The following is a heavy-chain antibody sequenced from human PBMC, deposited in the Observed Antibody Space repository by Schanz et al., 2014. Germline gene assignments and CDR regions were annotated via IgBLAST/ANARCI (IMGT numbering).Heavy chain of an antibody. CDR2: INTSGGSR. D-gene: IGHD5-18*01. CDR1: GFSFSTHA. J-gene: IGHJ6*02. Sequence: EVQLVESGGGLVQPGGSLRLSCAASGFSFSTHAMSWVRQAPGQGLEWVSGINTSGGSRYYAESVKGRFTISRDNSKNLVVLQMNSLRAEDTALYYCAKGRTSMVYDMDVWGQGTTVTVSS. CDR3: AKGRTSMVYDMDV. V-gene: IGHV3-23*04.